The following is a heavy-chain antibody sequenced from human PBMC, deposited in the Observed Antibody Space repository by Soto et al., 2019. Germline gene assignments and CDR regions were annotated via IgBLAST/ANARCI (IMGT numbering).Heavy chain of an antibody. J-gene: IGHJ6*02. CDR2: VSYDGSHK. Sequence: QVQLVESGGGVVQPWTSLRLSCAPSGFTFNNYGIYWVRQAPGKGLEWVAVVSYDGSHKYYADSVKGRFTISRENAKTMLYLQMTSLRPCDTAVYYCAKELGQQLILSYGMEVWGQGTTVSVSS. CDR3: AKELGQQLILSYGMEV. V-gene: IGHV3-30*18. CDR1: GFTFNNYG. D-gene: IGHD4-4*01.